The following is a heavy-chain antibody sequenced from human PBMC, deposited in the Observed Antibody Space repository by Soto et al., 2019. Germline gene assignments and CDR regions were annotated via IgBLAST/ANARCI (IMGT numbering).Heavy chain of an antibody. CDR2: INAGNGNT. J-gene: IGHJ4*02. V-gene: IGHV1-3*01. CDR3: ARGHNPSYCDY. Sequence: GQRLEWMGWINAGNGNTKYSQKFQGRVTITRDTSASTAYMELSSLRYEDTAVYYWARGHNPSYCDYWGQGTLVPVS. D-gene: IGHD1-1*01.